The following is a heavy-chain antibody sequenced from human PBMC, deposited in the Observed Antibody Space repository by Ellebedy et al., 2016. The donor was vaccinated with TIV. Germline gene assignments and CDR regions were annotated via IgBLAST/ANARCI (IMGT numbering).Heavy chain of an antibody. CDR2: ITGDGGAT. V-gene: IGHV3-43*02. CDR1: GFTFDDYA. Sequence: GESLKISCAASGFTFDDYAMHWVRQAPGKGLEWVSLITGDGGATYYADSVKGRFTISRDNSRNSLYLQMNSLRTDDTAWYYCSKDTAFNLGYGMDVWGQGTTVTVSS. J-gene: IGHJ6*02. D-gene: IGHD7-27*01. CDR3: SKDTAFNLGYGMDV.